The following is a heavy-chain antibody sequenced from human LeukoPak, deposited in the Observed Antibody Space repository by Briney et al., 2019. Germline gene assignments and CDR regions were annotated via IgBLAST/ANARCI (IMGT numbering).Heavy chain of an antibody. J-gene: IGHJ4*02. CDR3: ARAGCSSTNCYVGEIDY. CDR1: GGTFSSYA. Sequence: ASVKVSCKASGGTFSSYAISWVRQAPGQGLEWMGGIIPIFGTANYAQKFQGRVTITADKSTSTAYMELSSLRSEDTAVYYCARAGCSSTNCYVGEIDYWGQGTLVTVSS. CDR2: IIPIFGTA. V-gene: IGHV1-69*06. D-gene: IGHD2-2*01.